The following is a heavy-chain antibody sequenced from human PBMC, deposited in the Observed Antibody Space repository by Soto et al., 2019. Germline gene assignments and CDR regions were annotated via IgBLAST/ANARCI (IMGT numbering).Heavy chain of an antibody. CDR1: GGSISSYY. J-gene: IGHJ4*02. CDR2: IYYSGST. CDR3: GREVASTAIDY. Sequence: SETLSLTCTVSGGSISSYYWSWIRQPPGKGLEWIGYIYYSGSTNYNPSLKSRVTISVDTSKNQFSLKLSSVTAADTAVYYCGREVASTAIDYWGQGTLVTVSS. V-gene: IGHV4-59*01. D-gene: IGHD6-19*01.